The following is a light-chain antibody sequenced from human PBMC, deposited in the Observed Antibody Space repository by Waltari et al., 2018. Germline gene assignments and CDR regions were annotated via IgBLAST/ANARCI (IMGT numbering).Light chain of an antibody. CDR1: QSVGSN. Sequence: EIVMTQSPATLSVSPGERATLSCRASQSVGSNLAWFQQKPGQAPRLLIYGASTRASGIPARFSGSGSGTEFILTISSLQSEDFALYYCHQYNYWPLTFGQGTKVETK. CDR2: GAS. J-gene: IGKJ1*01. CDR3: HQYNYWPLT. V-gene: IGKV3-15*01.